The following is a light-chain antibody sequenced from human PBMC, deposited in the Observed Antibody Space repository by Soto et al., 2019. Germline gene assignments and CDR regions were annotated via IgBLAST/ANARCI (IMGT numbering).Light chain of an antibody. CDR1: QSIGTW. Sequence: DIQMTQSPSTLSASVGDRVTVTCRTSQSIGTWLAWYQQKPGKAPKLLIYDASSLESGVPSRFSGSGSATEFPLSISSLQPDDFATYYCQQYKRYWTFGQGTKVDIK. CDR2: DAS. J-gene: IGKJ1*01. V-gene: IGKV1-5*01. CDR3: QQYKRYWT.